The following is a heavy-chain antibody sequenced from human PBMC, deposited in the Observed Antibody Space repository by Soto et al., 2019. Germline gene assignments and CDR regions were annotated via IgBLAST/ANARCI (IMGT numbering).Heavy chain of an antibody. CDR2: INHSGST. CDR3: ARGGNLGYCSGGSCGPNWFDP. CDR1: GGSFSGYY. J-gene: IGHJ5*02. V-gene: IGHV4-34*01. Sequence: PSETLSLTCAVYGGSFSGYYWSWIRQPPGKGLEWIGEINHSGSTNYNPSLKSRVTISVDTSNNQFSLKLSSVTTADTAVYYCARGGNLGYCSGGSCGPNWFDPWGQGTLVTVSS. D-gene: IGHD2-15*01.